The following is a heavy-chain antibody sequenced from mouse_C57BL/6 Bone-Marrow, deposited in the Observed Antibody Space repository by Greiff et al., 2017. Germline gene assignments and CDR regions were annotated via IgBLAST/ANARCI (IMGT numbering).Heavy chain of an antibody. Sequence: QVQLQQPWAELVKPGASVKLSCKASGYTFTSYWMQWVKQRPGQGLEWIGEIDPSDSYTNYNQKFKGKATLTVDTSSSTAYMQLSSLTSEDSAVYYCARYYYGSSPYYAMDYWGQGTSVTVSS. CDR1: GYTFTSYW. D-gene: IGHD1-1*01. V-gene: IGHV1-50*01. J-gene: IGHJ4*01. CDR3: ARYYYGSSPYYAMDY. CDR2: IDPSDSYT.